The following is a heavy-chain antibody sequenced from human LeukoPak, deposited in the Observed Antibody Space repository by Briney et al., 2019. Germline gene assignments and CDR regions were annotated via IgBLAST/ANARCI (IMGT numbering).Heavy chain of an antibody. CDR2: ISYDGSNK. CDR3: ARDLGYGSGSFLDY. V-gene: IGHV3-30-3*01. Sequence: PGRSLRLSCAASGFTFSSYAMHWVRQAPGKGLEWEAVISYDGSNKYYADSVKGRFTISRDNSKNTLYLQMNSLRAEDTAVYYCARDLGYGSGSFLDYWGQGTLVTVS. D-gene: IGHD3-10*01. J-gene: IGHJ4*02. CDR1: GFTFSSYA.